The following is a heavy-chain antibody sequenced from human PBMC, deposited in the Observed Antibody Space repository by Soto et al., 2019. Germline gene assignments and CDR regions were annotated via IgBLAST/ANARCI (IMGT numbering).Heavy chain of an antibody. Sequence: QVQLVQSAAEVKKPGASVKVSCKASGYTFIRYGIAWVRQAPGQGLEWMGWISPYNDYTTYAEKLQGRVTMTADTSSKTVYMELRRLGSDDTAVYYCARGGYYDNVWGKFSDYGLDVWGQGTTVTVSS. CDR2: ISPYNDYT. CDR1: GYTFIRYG. D-gene: IGHD3-16*01. V-gene: IGHV1-18*01. J-gene: IGHJ6*02. CDR3: ARGGYYDNVWGKFSDYGLDV.